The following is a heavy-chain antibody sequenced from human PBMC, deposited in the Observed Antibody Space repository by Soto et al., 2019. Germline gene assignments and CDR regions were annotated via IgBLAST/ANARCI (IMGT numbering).Heavy chain of an antibody. CDR2: INHSGST. Sequence: QVQLQQWGAGLLKPSETLSLTCAVYGGSFSGYYWSWIRQPPGKGLEWIGEINHSGSTNYNPSLKSRVTISVDTSKNQFSLKLSSVTAADTAVYYCARGLNYCGSGSYYYWGQGTLVTVSS. CDR3: ARGLNYCGSGSYYY. V-gene: IGHV4-34*01. D-gene: IGHD3-10*01. J-gene: IGHJ4*02. CDR1: GGSFSGYY.